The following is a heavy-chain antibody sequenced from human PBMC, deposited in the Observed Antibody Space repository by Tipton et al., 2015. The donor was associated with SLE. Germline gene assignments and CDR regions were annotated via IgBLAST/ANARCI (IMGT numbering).Heavy chain of an antibody. CDR2: INHSGST. CDR3: ARRAMWQQLVSFDY. Sequence: TLSLTCAVYGGSFSGYYWSWIRRPPGKGLEWIGEINHSGSTNYNPSLKSRVTISVDTSKNQFSLKLSSVTAADTAVYYCARRAMWQQLVSFDYWGQGTLVTVSS. CDR1: GGSFSGYY. V-gene: IGHV4-34*01. J-gene: IGHJ4*02. D-gene: IGHD6-13*01.